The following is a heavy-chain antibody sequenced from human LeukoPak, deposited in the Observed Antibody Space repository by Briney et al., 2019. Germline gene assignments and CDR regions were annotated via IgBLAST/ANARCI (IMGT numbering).Heavy chain of an antibody. Sequence: SETLSLTCTVSGGSISSSSYYWGWIRQPPGKGLEWIGSIYYSGSTYYNPSLKSRVTISVDTSKNQFSLKLSSVTAADTAVYYCARGPDYGDYLGYWGQGTLVTVSS. CDR3: ARGPDYGDYLGY. J-gene: IGHJ4*02. CDR1: GGSISSSSYY. D-gene: IGHD4-17*01. V-gene: IGHV4-39*07. CDR2: IYYSGST.